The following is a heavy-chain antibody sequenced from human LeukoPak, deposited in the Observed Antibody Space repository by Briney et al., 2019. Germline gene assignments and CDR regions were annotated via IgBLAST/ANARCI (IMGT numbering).Heavy chain of an antibody. J-gene: IGHJ6*02. CDR3: AGTIAAAGTGYYYGMDV. Sequence: SETLSLTCTVSGGSISSYYWSWIRQPPGKGLEWIGYIYYSGSTNYNPSLKSRVTISVDKSKNQFSLKLSSVTAADTAVYYCAGTIAAAGTGYYYGMDVWGQGTTVTVSS. CDR1: GGSISSYY. CDR2: IYYSGST. D-gene: IGHD6-13*01. V-gene: IGHV4-59*12.